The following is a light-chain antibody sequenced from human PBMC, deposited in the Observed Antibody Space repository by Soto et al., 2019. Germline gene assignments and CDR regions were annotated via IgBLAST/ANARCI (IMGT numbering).Light chain of an antibody. Sequence: EVVLTQSPGTLSLSSGERATLSCRASQSVFNSYLAWYQQKHGQGPRLLIYGASRRETGTPDPFSGSGSGTEFTRTINRLEPEDFELDYCPQYGSSPPTFGQGTQVDIK. V-gene: IGKV3-20*01. CDR3: PQYGSSPPT. CDR2: GAS. J-gene: IGKJ1*01. CDR1: QSVFNSY.